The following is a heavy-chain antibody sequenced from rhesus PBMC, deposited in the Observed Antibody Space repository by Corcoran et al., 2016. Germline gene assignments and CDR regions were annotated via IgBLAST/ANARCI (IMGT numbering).Heavy chain of an antibody. CDR1: GFSLSTSGMG. Sequence: QVTLKESGPALVKPTQNLTLTCTFSGFSLSTSGMGVGWIRQAPGKALEWLASIYWDDDKYYSTSLKSRLTIYTDTSKTQVVLTMTNMDPVDTATYYCAPVRGGYSGYSLSWYFDLWVPGTPITISS. J-gene: IGHJ2*01. V-gene: IGHV2S1*01. CDR3: APVRGGYSGYSLSWYFDL. CDR2: IYWDDDK. D-gene: IGHD5-42*01.